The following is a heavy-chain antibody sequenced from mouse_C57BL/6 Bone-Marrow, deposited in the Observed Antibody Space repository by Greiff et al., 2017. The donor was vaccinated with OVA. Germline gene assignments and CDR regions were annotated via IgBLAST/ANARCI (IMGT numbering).Heavy chain of an antibody. CDR3: ARNSPITTVPYYYAMDY. Sequence: QVQLKESGPGLVAPSQSLSITCTVSGFSLTSYAISWVRQPPGKGLEWLGVIWTGGGTNYNLALKSRLSISKDNSKSQVFLKMNSLQTDDTARYYCARNSPITTVPYYYAMDYWGQGTSVTVSS. V-gene: IGHV2-9-1*01. CDR2: IWTGGGT. D-gene: IGHD1-1*01. J-gene: IGHJ4*01. CDR1: GFSLTSYA.